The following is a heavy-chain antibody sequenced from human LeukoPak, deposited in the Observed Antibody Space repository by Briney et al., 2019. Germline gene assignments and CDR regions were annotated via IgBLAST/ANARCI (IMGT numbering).Heavy chain of an antibody. Sequence: GRSLRLSCAASGFTFSSYGMHWVRQAPGKGLEWVAVIWYDGSNKYYADSVKGRFTISRDNSKNTLHLQMNSLRAEDTAVYYCAKDSGLVPAAPSPLDYWGQGTLVTVSS. V-gene: IGHV3-33*06. CDR1: GFTFSSYG. D-gene: IGHD2-2*01. CDR3: AKDSGLVPAAPSPLDY. J-gene: IGHJ4*02. CDR2: IWYDGSNK.